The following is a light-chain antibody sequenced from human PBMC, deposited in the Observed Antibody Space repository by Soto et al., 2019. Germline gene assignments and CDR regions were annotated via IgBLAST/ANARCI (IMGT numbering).Light chain of an antibody. CDR1: QSIDSD. CDR3: QQSSTSPPT. Sequence: DIQMTQSPSSLSASVGDRVTITCRASQSIDSDLNGYQQKPGKAPKLLIYAASRLQSGVPSRVSGREYGTDFTLTISRLQPEDFATYFCQQSSTSPPTLGQGARLEIK. J-gene: IGKJ5*01. V-gene: IGKV1-39*01. CDR2: AAS.